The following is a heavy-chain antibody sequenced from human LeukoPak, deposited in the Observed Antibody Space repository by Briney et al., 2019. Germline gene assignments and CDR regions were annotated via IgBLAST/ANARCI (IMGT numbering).Heavy chain of an antibody. D-gene: IGHD2-15*01. Sequence: GGSLRLSCAASGFTFSVYWMSWVRQAPGKGLEWVANIKEDGSEQYYVDSVKGRFTISRDNAKNSLYLQMNSLRAEDTAVYYCAKASRASYCSGGSCSYYFDYWGQGTLVTVSS. CDR3: AKASRASYCSGGSCSYYFDY. J-gene: IGHJ4*02. V-gene: IGHV3-7*03. CDR1: GFTFSVYW. CDR2: IKEDGSEQ.